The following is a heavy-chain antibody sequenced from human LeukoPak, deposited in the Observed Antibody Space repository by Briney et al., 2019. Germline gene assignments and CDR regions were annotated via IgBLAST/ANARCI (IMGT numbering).Heavy chain of an antibody. CDR1: GFTFSSYA. J-gene: IGHJ5*02. V-gene: IGHV3-64*01. CDR3: AKDRVAVARRGFDP. CDR2: ISSNGGST. Sequence: GGSLRLSCVPSGFTFSSYAMHWVRQAPGKRVEYVSAISSNGGSTYYANSVKGRFAISRDNSKNTLYLQMNSLRAEDTAVYYCAKDRVAVARRGFDPWGQGTLVTVSS. D-gene: IGHD6-19*01.